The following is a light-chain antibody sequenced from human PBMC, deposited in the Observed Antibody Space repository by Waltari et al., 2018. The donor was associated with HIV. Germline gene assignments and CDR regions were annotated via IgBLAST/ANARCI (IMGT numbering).Light chain of an antibody. V-gene: IGLV3-1*01. CDR2: QDN. CDR1: ELGDKY. CDR3: QVWGSSTSGV. J-gene: IGLJ3*02. Sequence: SYEVTQPPSVAASPGQTASITCSGYELGDKYTCWYQQKPGQSPLLVIYQDNKRPSGIPERFSGSNSGHTATLTISGTLPMDEADYYCQVWGSSTSGVFGRGTKLTVL.